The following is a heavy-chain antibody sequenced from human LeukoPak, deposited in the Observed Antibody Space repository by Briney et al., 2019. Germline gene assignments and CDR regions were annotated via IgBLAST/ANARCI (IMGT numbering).Heavy chain of an antibody. CDR3: ARHGYNDHDAFGI. D-gene: IGHD5-24*01. V-gene: IGHV4-34*01. CDR1: GGSFSGYY. Sequence: PSETLSLTCAVYGGSFSGYYWSWIRQPPGKGLEWIGEINHSGSTNYNPSLKSRVTISVDTSKNQFSLKLSSVTAADTAVYYCARHGYNDHDAFGIWGQGTMVTVSS. J-gene: IGHJ3*02. CDR2: INHSGST.